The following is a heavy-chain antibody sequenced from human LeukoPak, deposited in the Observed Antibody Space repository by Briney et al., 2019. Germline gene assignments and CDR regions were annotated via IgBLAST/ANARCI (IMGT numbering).Heavy chain of an antibody. Sequence: PGGSLRLSCAASGFNFRNYGIHWVRQAPGEGLEWVSFILFDGSKTYYADSVKGRFTVSRDNSKNTLFLEMNSLRANDTAVYYCARVPAPDYVWGSYRYGAFDIWGQGTMVTVSS. CDR3: ARVPAPDYVWGSYRYGAFDI. J-gene: IGHJ3*02. CDR1: GFNFRNYG. CDR2: ILFDGSKT. D-gene: IGHD3-16*02. V-gene: IGHV3-30*02.